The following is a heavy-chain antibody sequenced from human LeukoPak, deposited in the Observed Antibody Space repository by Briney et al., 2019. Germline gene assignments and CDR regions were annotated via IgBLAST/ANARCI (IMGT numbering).Heavy chain of an antibody. Sequence: GGSLRLSCAASGFTFSSYAMSWVRQAPGKGLEWVSAISGSGGSTYYADSVKGRFTISRDNSKNTLYLQMNSLRAENTAVYYCAKYFAAGLNFDYWGQGTLVTVFS. J-gene: IGHJ4*02. CDR3: AKYFAAGLNFDY. D-gene: IGHD6-13*01. V-gene: IGHV3-23*01. CDR2: ISGSGGST. CDR1: GFTFSSYA.